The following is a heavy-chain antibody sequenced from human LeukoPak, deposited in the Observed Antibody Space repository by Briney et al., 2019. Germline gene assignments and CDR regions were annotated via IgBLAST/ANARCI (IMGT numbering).Heavy chain of an antibody. CDR3: ASFDYSSGLPTN. J-gene: IGHJ4*02. CDR2: INTDGSST. D-gene: IGHD6-19*01. Sequence: GSLRLSCAASGFTFSNYWMHWVRQAPGKGLVWVSRINTDGSSTSYADSVKGRFTISRDNAKNTLYLQMNSLRAEDTAVYYCASFDYSSGLPTNWGQGTLVAVSS. V-gene: IGHV3-74*01. CDR1: GFTFSNYW.